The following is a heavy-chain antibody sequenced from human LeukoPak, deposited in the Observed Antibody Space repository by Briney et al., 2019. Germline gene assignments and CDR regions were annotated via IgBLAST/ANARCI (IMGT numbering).Heavy chain of an antibody. D-gene: IGHD3-22*01. CDR1: GGSFSGYY. CDR3: ARGFPGSGYFLYYFDY. Sequence: SETLSLTCAVYGGSFSGYYWSWIRQPPGKGLEWIGEINHSGSTNYNPSLKSRVTISVDTSKNQFSLKLSSVTAADTAVYYCARGFPGSGYFLYYFDYWGQGTLVTVSS. J-gene: IGHJ4*02. CDR2: INHSGST. V-gene: IGHV4-34*01.